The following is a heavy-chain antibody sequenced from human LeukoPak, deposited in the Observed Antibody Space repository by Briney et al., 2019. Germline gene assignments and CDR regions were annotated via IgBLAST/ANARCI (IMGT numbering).Heavy chain of an antibody. J-gene: IGHJ4*02. D-gene: IGHD1-7*01. CDR1: GGSISSYY. Sequence: SETLSLTCTVSGGSISSYYWSWIRQPPGKGLEWIGYIYYSGSTNYNPSLKGRLTMSVDTSKNQFSLRLSSVTAADTAVYYCARNDWTYGGYFDYWGQGTLVTVSS. CDR3: ARNDWTYGGYFDY. CDR2: IYYSGST. V-gene: IGHV4-59*01.